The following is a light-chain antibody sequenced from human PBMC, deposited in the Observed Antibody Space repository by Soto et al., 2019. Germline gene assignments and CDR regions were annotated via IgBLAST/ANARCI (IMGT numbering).Light chain of an antibody. Sequence: DVVLTQNTLSLSVTPGQPASISCKSSQSLLHNGGETYLFWYLQKPGQSPQLLIYEVSNRFSGVPDRFSGSGSGTDFTLEISRVEAEDVGIYYCMQSTQLPPTFGQGTRLEI. V-gene: IGKV2D-29*02. CDR1: QSLLHNGGETY. J-gene: IGKJ5*01. CDR2: EVS. CDR3: MQSTQLPPT.